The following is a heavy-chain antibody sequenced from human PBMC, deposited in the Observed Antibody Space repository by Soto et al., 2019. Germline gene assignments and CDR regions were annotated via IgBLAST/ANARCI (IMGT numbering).Heavy chain of an antibody. CDR1: GFDFSDFH. Sequence: PGGSLRLSCVASGFDFSDFHISLVRQAPGKGLEWISYISSSLGHTDYAESVKGRFTISRDNAKSSVFLEMSDLRSDDTAVYYCAANWNFGLNFWGKGTLVPVSS. V-gene: IGHV3-11*03. D-gene: IGHD1-1*01. J-gene: IGHJ4*02. CDR3: AANWNFGLNF. CDR2: ISSSLGHT.